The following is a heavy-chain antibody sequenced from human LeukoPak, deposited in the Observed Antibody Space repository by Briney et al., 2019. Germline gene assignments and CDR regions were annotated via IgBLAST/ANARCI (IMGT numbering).Heavy chain of an antibody. CDR1: GFTVSSNY. Sequence: GGSLRLSCAASGFTVSSNYMSWVRQAPGKGLEWVSVIYSGGSTYYADSVKGRFTISRDNSKNTLYLQMNSLRAEDTAVYYCARENGGDYYYGMDVWGQGTTVTVSS. J-gene: IGHJ6*02. CDR2: IYSGGST. CDR3: ARENGGDYYYGMDV. V-gene: IGHV3-66*01. D-gene: IGHD1-1*01.